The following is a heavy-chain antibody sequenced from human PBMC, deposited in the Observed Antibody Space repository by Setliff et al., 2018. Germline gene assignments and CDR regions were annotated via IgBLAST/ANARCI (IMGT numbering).Heavy chain of an antibody. Sequence: ASVKVSCKTSGYSFTSHYMHWVRQAPGQGLEWMGIVNPGGLTSSSTRKFEGRVTMTRDPSTSTVYMELNSLTSDDTAVYYCARDRWVGATSDLDNWGQGSLVTSPQ. CDR3: ARDRWVGATSDLDN. CDR2: VNPGGLTS. D-gene: IGHD1-26*01. V-gene: IGHV1-46*01. CDR1: GYSFTSHY. J-gene: IGHJ4*02.